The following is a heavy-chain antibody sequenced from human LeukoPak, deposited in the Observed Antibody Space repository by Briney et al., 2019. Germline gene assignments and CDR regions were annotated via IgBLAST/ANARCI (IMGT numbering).Heavy chain of an antibody. D-gene: IGHD5-24*01. CDR3: ARSGDFDH. V-gene: IGHV1-2*02. J-gene: IGHJ4*02. CDR2: INPNSGGT. CDR1: GHTFTDYY. Sequence: ASVRVSCKAFGHTFTDYYLHWVRQAPGQGLEWMGWINPNSGGTIYAQEFQGRVTMTRDTSISTAFMELNRLRFDDTAVYYCARSGDFDHWGQGTLVTVSS.